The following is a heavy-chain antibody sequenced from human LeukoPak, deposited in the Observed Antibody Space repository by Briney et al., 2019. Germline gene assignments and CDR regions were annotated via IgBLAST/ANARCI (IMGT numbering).Heavy chain of an antibody. V-gene: IGHV4-34*01. CDR2: INHGGNT. D-gene: IGHD4-11*01. Sequence: TSETLSLTCALYGESFSGYFWSWIRQTPGKGLEWIGEINHGGNTRYNPSLKSRVAISIDTSANQFSLNLNSVTAADTAVYYCARFQGYDYSNYVFDYWGQGTLVTVAS. CDR1: GESFSGYF. CDR3: ARFQGYDYSNYVFDY. J-gene: IGHJ4*02.